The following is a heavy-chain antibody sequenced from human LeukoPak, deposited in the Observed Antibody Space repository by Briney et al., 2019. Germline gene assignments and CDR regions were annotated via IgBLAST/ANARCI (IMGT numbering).Heavy chain of an antibody. CDR1: GYTLTGYY. J-gene: IGHJ3*02. D-gene: IGHD6-19*01. CDR2: INPNSGGT. V-gene: IGHV1-2*02. Sequence: ASVKVSCKASGYTLTGYYMHWVRQAPGQGLEWMGWINPNSGGTNYAQKFQGRVTMTRDTSISTAYMELSSLRSDDTAVYYCARNSIGGGGWAGNAFDIWGQGTTVTVSS. CDR3: ARNSIGGGGWAGNAFDI.